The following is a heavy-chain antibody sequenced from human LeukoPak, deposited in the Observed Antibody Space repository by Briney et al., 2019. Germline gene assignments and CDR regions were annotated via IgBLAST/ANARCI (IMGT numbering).Heavy chain of an antibody. CDR1: GYTFTGYY. V-gene: IGHV1-2*02. Sequence: ASVKVSCKASGYTFTGYYMHWVRQAPGQGLEWMGWINPNSGGTNYAQKFLGRVTMTRDTSISTAYMELSRLRSDDTAVYYCASPKDGVRPYYYYGMDVWGQGTTVTVSS. CDR2: INPNSGGT. D-gene: IGHD4-17*01. J-gene: IGHJ6*02. CDR3: ASPKDGVRPYYYYGMDV.